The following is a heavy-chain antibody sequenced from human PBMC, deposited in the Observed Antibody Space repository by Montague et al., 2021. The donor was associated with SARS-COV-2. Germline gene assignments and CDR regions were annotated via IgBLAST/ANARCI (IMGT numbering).Heavy chain of an antibody. D-gene: IGHD1-26*01. CDR2: N. V-gene: IGHV6-1*01. J-gene: IGHJ4*02. Sequence: NDYAVYVKSRTTINPDTSKNQISLQLNSVTPEDTAVYYCARTSASSDYWGQGTLVTVSP. CDR3: ARTSASSDY.